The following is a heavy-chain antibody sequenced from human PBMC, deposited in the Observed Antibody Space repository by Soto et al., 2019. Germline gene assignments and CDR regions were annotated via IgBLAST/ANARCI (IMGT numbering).Heavy chain of an antibody. Sequence: SETLSLTCTVFGGSISSSSYYWGWIHQPPGKGLEWIGSIYYSASTYYNPSLKSRVTISVDTSKNQFSLKLSSVTAADTAVYYCARGRSHYYYYYGMDVWGQGTTVTVSS. CDR2: IYYSAST. CDR1: GGSISSSSYY. V-gene: IGHV4-39*07. J-gene: IGHJ6*02. CDR3: ARGRSHYYYYYGMDV.